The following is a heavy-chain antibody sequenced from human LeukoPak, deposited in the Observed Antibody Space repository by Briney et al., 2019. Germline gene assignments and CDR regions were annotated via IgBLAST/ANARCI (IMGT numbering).Heavy chain of an antibody. CDR1: GFTFSSYG. V-gene: IGHV3-30*02. CDR2: IRYDGSNK. CDR3: AKEDNWNGGYFDY. D-gene: IGHD1-20*01. Sequence: PGGSLRLSCAASGFTFSSYGMHWVRQAPGKGLEWVAFIRYDGSNKYYADSVKGRFTISRDNSKNTLYLQMNSLRAEDTAVYYCAKEDNWNGGYFDYWGQGTLVTVSS. J-gene: IGHJ4*02.